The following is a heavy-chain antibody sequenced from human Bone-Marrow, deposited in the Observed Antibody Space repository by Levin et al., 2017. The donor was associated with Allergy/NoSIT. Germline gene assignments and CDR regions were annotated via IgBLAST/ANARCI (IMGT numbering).Heavy chain of an antibody. CDR1: GFTVSRNY. D-gene: IGHD2-2*01. J-gene: IGHJ3*02. Sequence: GGSLRLSCAASGFTVSRNYMNWVRQAPGKGLEWVSVIYSGGSTYYADSVKGRFTVSRDNSKNTLFLQMNSLRAEDTAVYYGARGGEVVPAAGGAFDIWGQGTMVTVSS. V-gene: IGHV3-53*01. CDR2: IYSGGST. CDR3: ARGGEVVPAAGGAFDI.